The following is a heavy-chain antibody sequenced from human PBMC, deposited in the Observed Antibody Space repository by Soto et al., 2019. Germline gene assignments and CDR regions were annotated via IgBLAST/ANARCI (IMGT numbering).Heavy chain of an antibody. Sequence: QVQLQESGPRLVKPSETLSLTCTVSGGSISSYYWSWIRQPPGKGLEWIGYIYYSGSTNFNPSLNSRVTISEDTSKNQLSLKLSSVSAADTAVYYGARLWGWSVEYWCQGTLVTVSS. CDR3: ARLWGWSVEY. V-gene: IGHV4-59*08. J-gene: IGHJ4*02. CDR1: GGSISSYY. D-gene: IGHD3-16*01. CDR2: IYYSGST.